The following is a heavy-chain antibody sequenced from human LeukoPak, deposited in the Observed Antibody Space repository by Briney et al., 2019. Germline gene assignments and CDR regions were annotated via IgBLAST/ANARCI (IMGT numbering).Heavy chain of an antibody. V-gene: IGHV3-30*04. Sequence: GSLRLSCAASGFTFSSYAMHWVRQAPGKGLEWVAVISYDGSNNYYADSVKGRFTISRDSSKNTLSLQMNRLRPEDAAVYYCAKAPVTTCRGAYCYPFDYWGQGTLVTVSS. CDR2: ISYDGSNN. CDR1: GFTFSSYA. CDR3: AKAPVTTCRGAYCYPFDY. J-gene: IGHJ4*02. D-gene: IGHD2-21*01.